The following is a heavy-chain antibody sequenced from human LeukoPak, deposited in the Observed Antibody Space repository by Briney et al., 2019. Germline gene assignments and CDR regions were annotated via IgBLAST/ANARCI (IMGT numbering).Heavy chain of an antibody. V-gene: IGHV5-51*01. CDR1: GYSFTSYW. D-gene: IGHD4-17*01. CDR3: ARLGRSHGDYSVDY. Sequence: PGESLKISCKGAGYSFTSYWIGWVRQMPGKGLEWMGIIYPGDSDTRYSSSFQGQVTISADTTISTAYLQWSSLKASDTAMYYCARLGRSHGDYSVDYWGQGTLVTVSS. CDR2: IYPGDSDT. J-gene: IGHJ4*02.